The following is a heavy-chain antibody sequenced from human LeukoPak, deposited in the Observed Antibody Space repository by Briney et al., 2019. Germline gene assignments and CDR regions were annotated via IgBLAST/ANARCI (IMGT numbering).Heavy chain of an antibody. Sequence: PSETLSLTCAVYGGSFSGYYWSWIRQPPGKGLEWIGEINHGGSTNYNPSLKSRVTISVDTSKNQFSLKLSSVTAADTAVYYCARGYRSYNYWGQGTLVTVSS. V-gene: IGHV4-34*01. CDR3: ARGYRSYNY. D-gene: IGHD6-19*01. CDR1: GGSFSGYY. J-gene: IGHJ4*02. CDR2: INHGGST.